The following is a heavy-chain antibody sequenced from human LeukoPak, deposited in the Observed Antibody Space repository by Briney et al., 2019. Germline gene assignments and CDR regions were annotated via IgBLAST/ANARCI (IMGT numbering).Heavy chain of an antibody. CDR2: INHSGST. D-gene: IGHD2-21*02. CDR3: AREGAYCGGDCYSDY. Sequence: SETLSLTCAVYGGSFSGYYWSWIRQPPGKGLEWIGEINHSGSTNYNPSLKSRVTISVDTSKNQFSLKLSSVTAADTAVYYCAREGAYCGGDCYSDYWGQGTLVTVSS. J-gene: IGHJ4*02. CDR1: GGSFSGYY. V-gene: IGHV4-34*01.